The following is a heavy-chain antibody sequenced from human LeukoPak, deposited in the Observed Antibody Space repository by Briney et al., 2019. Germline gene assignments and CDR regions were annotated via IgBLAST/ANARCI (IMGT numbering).Heavy chain of an antibody. D-gene: IGHD5-12*01. Sequence: GGSLRLSCAASGFTFSSYGMSWVRQAPGKGLEWVSAISGSGGSTYYADSVKGRFTISRDNSKNTLYLQMNSLRAEDTAVYYCAKGYSGYDLVDYWRQGTLVTVSS. J-gene: IGHJ4*02. V-gene: IGHV3-23*01. CDR3: AKGYSGYDLVDY. CDR1: GFTFSSYG. CDR2: ISGSGGST.